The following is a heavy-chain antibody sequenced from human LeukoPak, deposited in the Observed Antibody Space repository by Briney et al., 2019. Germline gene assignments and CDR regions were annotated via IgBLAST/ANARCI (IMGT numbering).Heavy chain of an antibody. CDR1: GFTFSSYA. J-gene: IGHJ4*02. D-gene: IGHD3-10*01. Sequence: GGSLRLSCAASGFTFSSYAMSWISQVPGKGLEWVSAISGSGGNTYYADSVKGRFTISRDNSKNTLYLQMNSLRAEDTAVYYCAKGDPVGSSFDYWGQGTLVTVSS. CDR2: ISGSGGNT. CDR3: AKGDPVGSSFDY. V-gene: IGHV3-23*01.